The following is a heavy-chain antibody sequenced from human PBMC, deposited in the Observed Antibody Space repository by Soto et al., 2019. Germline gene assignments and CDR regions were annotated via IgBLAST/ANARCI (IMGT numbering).Heavy chain of an antibody. Sequence: GSLRLSCAASGFTFSTYAMNWVRQAPGKGLEWVSGITTGGGSTYYADSVKGRFTISRDNSKNTLYLQVNSLRAEDTAVYYCAKVVRSTSYYFDYWGQGTLVTVSS. D-gene: IGHD6-6*01. J-gene: IGHJ4*02. CDR1: GFTFSTYA. CDR2: ITTGGGST. V-gene: IGHV3-23*01. CDR3: AKVVRSTSYYFDY.